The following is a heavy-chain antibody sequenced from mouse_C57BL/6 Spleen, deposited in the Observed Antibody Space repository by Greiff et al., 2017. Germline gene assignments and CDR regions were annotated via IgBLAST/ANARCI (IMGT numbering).Heavy chain of an antibody. V-gene: IGHV1-54*01. CDR1: GYAFTNYL. J-gene: IGHJ4*01. D-gene: IGHD1-1*01. CDR3: ARWGTTVVAPYYAMDY. CDR2: INPGSGGT. Sequence: QVQLQQSGAELVRPGTSVKVSCKASGYAFTNYLIEWVKQRPGQGLEWIGVINPGSGGTNYNEKFKGKATLTADKSSSTAYMQLSSLPSEDSAVYFCARWGTTVVAPYYAMDYWGQGTSVTVSS.